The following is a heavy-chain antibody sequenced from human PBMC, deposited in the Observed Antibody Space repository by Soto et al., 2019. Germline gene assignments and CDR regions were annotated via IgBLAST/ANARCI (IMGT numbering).Heavy chain of an antibody. D-gene: IGHD2-21*01. CDR3: ASVADY. V-gene: IGHV3-30*03. CDR2: ISSDGRNE. CDR1: GFTINRFG. Sequence: QVRLVESGGGVVEPGRSLRLSCVASGFTINRFGMEWVRQAPGKGLEWVALISSDGRNEYYSDSVKGRFTISRDMSKNTVYLQMNSLRVEDTAVYYCASVADYRGQGTLVTVSS. J-gene: IGHJ4*02.